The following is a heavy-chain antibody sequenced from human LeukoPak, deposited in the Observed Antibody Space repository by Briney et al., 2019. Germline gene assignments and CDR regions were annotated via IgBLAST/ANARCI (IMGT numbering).Heavy chain of an antibody. V-gene: IGHV3-48*01. CDR2: ISSSSRTI. D-gene: IGHD1-1*01. Sequence: GGSLRLSCAASGFTFSSYSMNWVRQAPGKGLEWVSYISSSSRTIYDADSVKGRFTISRDNAKNSLYLQMNSLRFEDTAVYYCATVTPTTSNWGQGTLVTVSS. J-gene: IGHJ4*02. CDR1: GFTFSSYS. CDR3: ATVTPTTSN.